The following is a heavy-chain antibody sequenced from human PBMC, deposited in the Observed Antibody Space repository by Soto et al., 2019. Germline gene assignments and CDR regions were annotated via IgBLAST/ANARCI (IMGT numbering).Heavy chain of an antibody. CDR1: GYTFISYG. CDR2: MSAFTGKA. V-gene: IGHV1-18*04. Sequence: ASVKVSCKASGYTFISYGISWVRQAPGQGLEWVGWMSAFTGKADYAQIFQDRVTMPTDTSTSTAYMELRSLRSDDTAVYYCARDQRYYGSGYYYSDSWGQGTLVTVSS. J-gene: IGHJ1*01. CDR3: ARDQRYYGSGYYYSDS. D-gene: IGHD3-10*01.